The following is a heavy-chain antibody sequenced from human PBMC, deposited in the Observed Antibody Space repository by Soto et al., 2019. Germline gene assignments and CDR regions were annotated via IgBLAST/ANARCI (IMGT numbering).Heavy chain of an antibody. CDR1: GFSVRSNY. Sequence: EVQLVESGGGLVQSGGSLRLSCAASGFSVRSNYMSWVRQAPGKGLEWVSVINSGGGTYYTDSMKGRFTISRDSSKNSLYLQMNSLRAEDTAVYYCARDERGYSYGYDLGYWGQGTLVTVSS. V-gene: IGHV3-66*01. CDR3: ARDERGYSYGYDLGY. D-gene: IGHD5-18*01. CDR2: INSGGGT. J-gene: IGHJ4*02.